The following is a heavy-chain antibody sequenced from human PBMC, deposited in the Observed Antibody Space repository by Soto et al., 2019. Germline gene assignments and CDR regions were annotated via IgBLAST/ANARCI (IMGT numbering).Heavy chain of an antibody. CDR3: ARDSSGWHLRLTSYYYYGMDV. J-gene: IGHJ6*02. CDR2: IKQDGSEK. V-gene: IGHV3-7*03. D-gene: IGHD6-19*01. Sequence: PVGSLRLSCAASGFTFSSYWMSWVRQAPGKGLEWVANIKQDGSEKYYVDSVKGRSTISRDNAKNSLYLQMNSLRAEDTAVYYCARDSSGWHLRLTSYYYYGMDVWGQGTTVTVSS. CDR1: GFTFSSYW.